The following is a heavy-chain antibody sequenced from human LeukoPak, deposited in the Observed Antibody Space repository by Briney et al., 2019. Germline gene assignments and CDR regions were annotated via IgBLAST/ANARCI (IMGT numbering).Heavy chain of an antibody. CDR2: ISSSGSTI. Sequence: GGSLRLSCAASGFTFSSYEMNWVRQAPGKGLEWVSYISSSGSTIYYADSVKGRFTISRDNANNSLYLQMNSLRAEDTAVYYCARGYSSGWYPVSYFDYWGQGTLVTVSS. D-gene: IGHD6-19*01. J-gene: IGHJ4*02. CDR1: GFTFSSYE. CDR3: ARGYSSGWYPVSYFDY. V-gene: IGHV3-48*03.